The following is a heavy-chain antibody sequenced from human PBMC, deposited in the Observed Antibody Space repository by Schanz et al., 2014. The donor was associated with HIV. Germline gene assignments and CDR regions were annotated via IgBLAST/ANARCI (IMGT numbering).Heavy chain of an antibody. J-gene: IGHJ4*02. CDR1: GGTFSNYA. CDR2: IIPIFDSV. Sequence: QVPLVQSGAEVTKPGSSVKVSCKASGGTFSNYAISWVRPAPGQGLEWMGRIIPIFDSVNYAQKFQGRVTITADKSTSTAYMEMSSLRSEDTGVYYCARARGYSYGTLGYWGQGTLVTVSS. V-gene: IGHV1-69*06. D-gene: IGHD5-18*01. CDR3: ARARGYSYGTLGY.